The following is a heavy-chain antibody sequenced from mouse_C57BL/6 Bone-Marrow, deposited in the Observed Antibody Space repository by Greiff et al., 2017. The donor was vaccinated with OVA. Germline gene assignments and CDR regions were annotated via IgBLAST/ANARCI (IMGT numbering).Heavy chain of an antibody. CDR2: IDPEDGET. Sequence: VQLKQSGAELVKPGASVKLSCTASGFNIKDYYMHWVKQRTEQGLEWIGRIDPEDGETKYDPKFQGKATITADTSSNTAYLQLSSLTSEDTAVYCCADMYFDVWGTGTTVTVSS. V-gene: IGHV14-2*01. CDR1: GFNIKDYY. J-gene: IGHJ1*03. CDR3: ADMYFDV.